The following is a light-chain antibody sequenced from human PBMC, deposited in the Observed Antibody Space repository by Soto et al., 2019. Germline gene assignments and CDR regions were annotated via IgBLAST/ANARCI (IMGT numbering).Light chain of an antibody. V-gene: IGKV1-39*01. Sequence: DIQMTQSPSSLSASLGDRVTISCRASQSINRYVTWFQQKHGRAPKLLVYGASTSLSGVPSRFSGSGSGTDFTLTIDSLQPDDVATYYCQHSRNTPRTFGQGTKVE. CDR3: QHSRNTPRT. CDR2: GAS. J-gene: IGKJ1*01. CDR1: QSINRY.